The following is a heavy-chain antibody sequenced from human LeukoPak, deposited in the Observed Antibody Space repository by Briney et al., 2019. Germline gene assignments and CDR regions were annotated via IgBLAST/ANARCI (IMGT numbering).Heavy chain of an antibody. CDR3: ARGIYDFWSGYYRGYYGMDV. CDR2: INHSGST. Sequence: SETLSLTCAVSGGSFSGYYWSWIRQPPGKGLEWIGEINHSGSTNYNPSLKSRVTISVDTSKNQFSLKLSSVTAADTAVYYCARGIYDFWSGYYRGYYGMDVWGQGTTVTVSS. D-gene: IGHD3-3*01. J-gene: IGHJ6*02. CDR1: GGSFSGYY. V-gene: IGHV4-34*01.